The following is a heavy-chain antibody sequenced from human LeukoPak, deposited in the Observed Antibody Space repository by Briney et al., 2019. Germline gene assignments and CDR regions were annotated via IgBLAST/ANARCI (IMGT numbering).Heavy chain of an antibody. Sequence: SETLSHTCAVYGGSFSGYHWSWIRQPPGKGLEWIGEINHSGSTNYNPSLKSRVTISVDTSKNQFSLKLSSVTAADTAVYYCAREPFASLGDYGFGAFDIWGQGTMVTVSS. CDR2: INHSGST. D-gene: IGHD4-17*01. V-gene: IGHV4-34*01. J-gene: IGHJ3*02. CDR1: GGSFSGYH. CDR3: AREPFASLGDYGFGAFDI.